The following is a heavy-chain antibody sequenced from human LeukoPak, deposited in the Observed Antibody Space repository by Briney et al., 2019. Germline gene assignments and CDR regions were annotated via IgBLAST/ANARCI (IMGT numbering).Heavy chain of an antibody. J-gene: IGHJ3*02. Sequence: GASVKVSCKASGGTFSSYAISWVRQAPGQGLEWMGRIIPILGIANYAQKFQGRVTITADKSTSTAYMELSSLRSEDTAVYYCAREGGDSGSYYGAFDIWGQGTMVTVSS. D-gene: IGHD1-26*01. CDR2: IIPILGIA. CDR1: GGTFSSYA. CDR3: AREGGDSGSYYGAFDI. V-gene: IGHV1-69*04.